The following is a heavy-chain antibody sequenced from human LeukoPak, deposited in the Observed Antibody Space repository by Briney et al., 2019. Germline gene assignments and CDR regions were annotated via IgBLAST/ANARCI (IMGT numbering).Heavy chain of an antibody. J-gene: IGHJ5*02. CDR1: GGSVSSYY. CDR3: ARFSQGVSGWFDP. Sequence: SETLSLTCTVSGGSVSSYYWTWIRQPPGRGLEWMGYIYYSVKTNYNPSLKSRVTISVDTSKNQFSLKLTSVTAADTAVYYCARFSQGVSGWFDPWGQGTLVTVSS. V-gene: IGHV4-59*02. D-gene: IGHD6-13*01. CDR2: IYYSVKT.